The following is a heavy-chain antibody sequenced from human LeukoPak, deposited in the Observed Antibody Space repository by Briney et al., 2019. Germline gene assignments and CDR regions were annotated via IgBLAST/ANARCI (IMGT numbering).Heavy chain of an antibody. Sequence: KPSETLSLTCTVSGGSISSYYWSWIRQPPGKGLEWIGYIYYSGSTNYNPSLKSRVTISVDTSKNKFSLKLSSVTAADTAVYYCARLTYYYDSSGYPPAFDIWGQGTMVTVSS. CDR1: GGSISSYY. CDR3: ARLTYYYDSSGYPPAFDI. CDR2: IYYSGST. J-gene: IGHJ3*02. V-gene: IGHV4-59*08. D-gene: IGHD3-22*01.